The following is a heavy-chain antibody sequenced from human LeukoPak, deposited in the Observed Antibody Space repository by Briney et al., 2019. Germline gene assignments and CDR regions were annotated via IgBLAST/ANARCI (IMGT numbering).Heavy chain of an antibody. J-gene: IGHJ4*02. CDR1: GLTLTGHS. CDR3: AKEGHDSSSFDY. CDR2: IRYDGSDK. D-gene: IGHD6-13*01. Sequence: GGSLRLSCVASGLTLTGHSMHWVRQAPGKGLEWVAFIRYDGSDKYYADSVKSRFTISRDNSKNTLYLQMNSLRAEDTAVYYCAKEGHDSSSFDYWGQGTLVTVSS. V-gene: IGHV3-30*02.